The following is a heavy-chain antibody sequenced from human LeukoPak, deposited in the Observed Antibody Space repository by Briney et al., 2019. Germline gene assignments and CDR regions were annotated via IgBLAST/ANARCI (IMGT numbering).Heavy chain of an antibody. J-gene: IGHJ3*02. CDR1: GFTFSSYS. V-gene: IGHV3-21*01. D-gene: IGHD6-6*01. Sequence: GGSLRLSCAASGFTFSSYSMNWVRQAPGKGLEWVSSISSSSSYIYYAASVKGRFTISRDNAKNSLYLQMNSLRAEDTAVYYCARQGSSDAFDIWGQGTMVTVSS. CDR3: ARQGSSDAFDI. CDR2: ISSSSSYI.